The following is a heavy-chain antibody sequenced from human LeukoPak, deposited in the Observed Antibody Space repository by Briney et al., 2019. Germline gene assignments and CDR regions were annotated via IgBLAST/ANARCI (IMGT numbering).Heavy chain of an antibody. Sequence: ASVKVSCKVSGYTLTELSMHWVRRVPGKGLEWMGGFDPEDGETIYAQKFQGRVTMTEDTSTDTAYMELSSLRSEDTAVYYCATEYSSGWYGDAFDIWGQGTMVTVSS. CDR3: ATEYSSGWYGDAFDI. V-gene: IGHV1-24*01. D-gene: IGHD6-19*01. CDR1: GYTLTELS. CDR2: FDPEDGET. J-gene: IGHJ3*02.